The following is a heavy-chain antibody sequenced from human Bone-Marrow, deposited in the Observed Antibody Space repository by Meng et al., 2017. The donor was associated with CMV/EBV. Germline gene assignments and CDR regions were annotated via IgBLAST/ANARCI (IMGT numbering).Heavy chain of an antibody. D-gene: IGHD3-10*01. CDR3: ARRITMVRGVIIPNYYGMDG. J-gene: IGHJ6*02. CDR2: IIPILGIA. V-gene: IGHV1-69*10. Sequence: SVKVSCKASGGTFSSYAISWVRQAPGQGLEWMGGIIPILGIANYAQKFQGRVTTTADKSMSTAYMELSSLRSEDTAVYYCARRITMVRGVIIPNYYGMDGWGQGTTVTVSS. CDR1: GGTFSSYA.